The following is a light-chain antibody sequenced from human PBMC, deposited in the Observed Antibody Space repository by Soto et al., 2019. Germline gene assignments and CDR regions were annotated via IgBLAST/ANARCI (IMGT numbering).Light chain of an antibody. CDR3: QQLYTLPFT. V-gene: IGKV1-9*01. J-gene: IGKJ5*01. CDR1: HDISTF. Sequence: DIQSTQSPSLLSASIGARVTITCLACHDISTFLAWYQQKPGKAPKLLIYEASTLQSGVPSRFSGSGSGTEFTLTISGLLPEDFAAYHCQQLYTLPFTFGQGTRLEIK. CDR2: EAS.